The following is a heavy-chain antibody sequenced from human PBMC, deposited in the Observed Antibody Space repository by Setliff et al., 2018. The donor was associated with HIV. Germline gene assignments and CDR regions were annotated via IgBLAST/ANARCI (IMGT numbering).Heavy chain of an antibody. V-gene: IGHV4-31*03. CDR1: GGSISSSGDY. CDR3: ARDSANGKTANLNYLDV. CDR2: IYYTGST. D-gene: IGHD2-8*01. Sequence: SETLSLTCTVSGGSISSSGDYWSWVRQHPGKGLEWIGYIYYTGSTYSNPSLQSRVRISVDTPKNQFSLRLSSVTAADTAVYYCARDSANGKTANLNYLDVWGKGTTVTVSS. J-gene: IGHJ6*03.